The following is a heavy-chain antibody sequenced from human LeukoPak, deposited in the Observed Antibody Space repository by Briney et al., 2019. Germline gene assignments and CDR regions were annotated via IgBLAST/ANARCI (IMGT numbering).Heavy chain of an antibody. CDR3: ASGLSDYYYTIGY. V-gene: IGHV3-21*01. CDR1: GFTFSSYS. Sequence: GGSLRLSCAASGFTFSSYSMNWVRQAPGKGLEWVSSISSSSSYIYYADSVKGRFTISRDNAKNSLYLQMNSLRAEDTAVYYCASGLSDYYYTIGYWGQGTLVTVSS. J-gene: IGHJ4*02. CDR2: ISSSSSYI. D-gene: IGHD3-22*01.